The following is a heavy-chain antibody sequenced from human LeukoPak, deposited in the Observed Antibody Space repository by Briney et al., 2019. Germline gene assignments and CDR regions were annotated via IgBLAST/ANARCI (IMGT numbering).Heavy chain of an antibody. CDR3: AREREDTSGAFDI. J-gene: IGHJ3*02. CDR2: MNPNSGNT. V-gene: IGHV1-8*03. D-gene: IGHD2-15*01. CDR1: GGTFSSYD. Sequence: ASVKVSCKASGGTFSSYDINWVRQATGQGLEWMGWMNPNSGNTGYAQKFQGRVTITRNTSISTAYMELSSLRSEDTAVYYCAREREDTSGAFDIWGQGTMVTVSS.